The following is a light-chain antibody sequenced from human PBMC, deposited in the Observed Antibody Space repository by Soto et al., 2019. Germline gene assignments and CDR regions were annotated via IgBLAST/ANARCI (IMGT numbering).Light chain of an antibody. CDR3: QQRSSWPLFT. CDR2: DAS. J-gene: IGKJ3*01. CDR1: QSVSSY. Sequence: EIVLTQSPATLSLSPGERATLSCRASQSVSSYLAWYQQKPGQAPRLLIYDASNRATGIPARFSGSGSGTDFTLTISNLEPEDFAVYYCQQRSSWPLFTFGPGTKVDIK. V-gene: IGKV3-11*01.